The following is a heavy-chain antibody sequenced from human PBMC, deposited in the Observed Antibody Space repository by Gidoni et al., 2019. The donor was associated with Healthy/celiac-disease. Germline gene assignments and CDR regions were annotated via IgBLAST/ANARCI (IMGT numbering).Heavy chain of an antibody. Sequence: QVQLQESGPGLVKPSGTLSPTCPVSGGPIRSRHWWSWVRQPPGKGLEWIGEIYHSGSTNYHPSLKSRVTISVDKSKNQFSLKLSSVTTSDTAVYYCAREELDYYDSSGPFDYWGQGTLVTVSS. CDR2: IYHSGST. V-gene: IGHV4-4*02. D-gene: IGHD3-22*01. CDR1: GGPIRSRHW. J-gene: IGHJ4*02. CDR3: AREELDYYDSSGPFDY.